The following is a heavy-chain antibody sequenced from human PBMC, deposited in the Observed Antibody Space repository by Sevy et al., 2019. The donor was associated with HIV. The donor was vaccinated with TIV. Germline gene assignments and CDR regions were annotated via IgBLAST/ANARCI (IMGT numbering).Heavy chain of an antibody. CDR2: IKSETDGGTT. J-gene: IGHJ4*02. Sequence: GGSLRLSCAASGFTLNKAWMNWVRQAPGKGLEWVGRIKSETDGGTTDYAEPVKGRFSISRDDSKNTLYLQMNSLKIEDTAVYYCSMEDGCNYFDYWGQGALVTVSS. V-gene: IGHV3-15*07. D-gene: IGHD5-12*01. CDR3: SMEDGCNYFDY. CDR1: GFTLNKAW.